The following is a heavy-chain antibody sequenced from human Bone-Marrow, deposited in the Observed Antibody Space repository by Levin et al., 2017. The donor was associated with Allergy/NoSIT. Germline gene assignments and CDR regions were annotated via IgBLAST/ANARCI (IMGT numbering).Heavy chain of an antibody. CDR2: ISSSSSTI. V-gene: IGHV3-48*02. Sequence: GGSLRLSCAASGFTFSSYSMNWVRQAPGKGLEWVSYISSSSSTIYYADSVKGRFTISRDNAKNSLYLQMNSLRDEDTAVYYCARVDLEGQQLVFGYQNWFDPWGQGTLVTVSS. CDR3: ARVDLEGQQLVFGYQNWFDP. J-gene: IGHJ5*02. D-gene: IGHD6-13*01. CDR1: GFTFSSYS.